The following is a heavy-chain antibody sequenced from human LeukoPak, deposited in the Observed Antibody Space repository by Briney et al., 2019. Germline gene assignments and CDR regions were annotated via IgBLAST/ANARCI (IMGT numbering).Heavy chain of an antibody. J-gene: IGHJ4*02. Sequence: SETLSLTCAVYGGSFSGYYWSWIRQPPGKGLEWIGEINHSGSTNYNPSLKSRVTISVGTSKNQFSLKLSSVTAADTAVYYRARGDILTGYFIWGQGTLVTVSS. D-gene: IGHD3-9*01. CDR3: ARGDILTGYFI. V-gene: IGHV4-34*01. CDR1: GGSFSGYY. CDR2: INHSGST.